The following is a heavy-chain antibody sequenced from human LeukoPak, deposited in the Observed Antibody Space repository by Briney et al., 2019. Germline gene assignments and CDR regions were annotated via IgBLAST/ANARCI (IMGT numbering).Heavy chain of an antibody. CDR3: TRDGGSFCDFDY. D-gene: IGHD1-26*01. CDR2: INTDGRIT. J-gene: IGHJ4*02. V-gene: IGHV3-64*02. Sequence: PGGSLRLSCVASGFDFRKCAIHWVRQAPGKGLEYVSVINTDGRITYYADSVKGRFTISRDNSKNTVYLQMGSLRGEDMAVYYCTRDGGSFCDFDYWGQGALVTVSS. CDR1: GFDFRKCA.